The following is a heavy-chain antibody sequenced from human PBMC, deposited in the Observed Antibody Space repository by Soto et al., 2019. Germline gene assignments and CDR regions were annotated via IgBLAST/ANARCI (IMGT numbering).Heavy chain of an antibody. CDR3: VSALGSFDSDYGMDI. D-gene: IGHD3-9*01. CDR2: ISYDGNKK. Sequence: QVQLVESGGGVVQPGRSLRLSCVASGFTFSGYAMHWVRQAPGKGLEWVSIISYDGNKKYYADSVKGRFTISRDNSKNTLYLQMNRLTAEDTAVFYCVSALGSFDSDYGMDIWGQGTTVTVSS. CDR1: GFTFSGYA. J-gene: IGHJ6*02. V-gene: IGHV3-30-3*01.